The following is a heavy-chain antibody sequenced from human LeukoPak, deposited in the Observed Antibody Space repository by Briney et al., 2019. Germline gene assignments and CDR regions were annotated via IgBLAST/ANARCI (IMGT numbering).Heavy chain of an antibody. CDR3: GRGHWGLDS. D-gene: IGHD7-27*01. CDR2: INSNSEYI. J-gene: IGHJ4*02. Sequence: GGSLRLSCGASGFTFSSYSLNWVRQAPGKGLEWVSAINSNSEYIYYADSVRGRFTISRDNAKSSLYLQMNSLRVEDTAVYYCGRGHWGLDSWGQGTLVSASS. V-gene: IGHV3-21*01. CDR1: GFTFSSYS.